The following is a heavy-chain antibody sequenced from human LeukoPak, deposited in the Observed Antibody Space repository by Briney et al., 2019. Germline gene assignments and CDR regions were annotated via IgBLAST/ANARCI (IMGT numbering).Heavy chain of an antibody. V-gene: IGHV3-53*01. CDR1: GFTVNINY. Sequence: GGSLRLSCAASGFTVNINYMSWVRQTPGKGLEWVSVIYSGGSTDYADSVRGRFTISRDDSKNTLYLQMSSLRAEDTAVYYCARTKGITIFGVGPLGCFDIWGQGKMATISS. D-gene: IGHD3-3*01. CDR2: IYSGGST. CDR3: ARTKGITIFGVGPLGCFDI. J-gene: IGHJ3*02.